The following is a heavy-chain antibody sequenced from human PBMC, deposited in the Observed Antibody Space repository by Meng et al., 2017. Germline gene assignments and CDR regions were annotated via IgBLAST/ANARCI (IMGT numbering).Heavy chain of an antibody. J-gene: IGHJ4*02. CDR3: ATPRYGDYGYDY. CDR1: GYTLTELS. V-gene: IGHV1-24*01. Sequence: ASVKVSCKVSGYTLTELSMHWVRQAPGKGLEWMGGFDPEDGETIYAQKFQGRVTMTEDTSTDTAYMELSSLRSEDTAVYYCATPRYGDYGYDYWGQGTLVTVSS. D-gene: IGHD4-17*01. CDR2: FDPEDGET.